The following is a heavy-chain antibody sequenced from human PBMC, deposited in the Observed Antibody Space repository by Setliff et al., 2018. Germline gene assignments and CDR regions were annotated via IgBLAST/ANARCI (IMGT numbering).Heavy chain of an antibody. CDR3: ARLGITMVKGVIPDY. V-gene: IGHV3-30*03. D-gene: IGHD3-10*01. J-gene: IGHJ4*02. Sequence: GGSLRLSCAASGFTVSSFSMHWVRQAPVKGLDWVATLSDDGSNEFYADSVKGRFTIFRDNSKNSLSLQMNGLRPEDTAVYYCARLGITMVKGVIPDYWGQGTLVTVSS. CDR1: GFTVSSFS. CDR2: LSDDGSNE.